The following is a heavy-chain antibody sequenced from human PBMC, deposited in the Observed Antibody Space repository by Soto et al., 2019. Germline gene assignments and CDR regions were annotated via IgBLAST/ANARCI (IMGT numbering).Heavy chain of an antibody. J-gene: IGHJ5*02. D-gene: IGHD2-2*01. CDR3: AREYCSSTSCPKNWFDP. CDR2: INPSGGST. V-gene: IGHV1-46*03. Sequence: ASVKVSCKASGHTFTSYYMHWVRQAPGQGLEWMGIINPSGGSTSYAQKFQGGVTMTRDTSTSTVYMELSSLRSEDTAVYYCAREYCSSTSCPKNWFDPWGQGTLVTVSS. CDR1: GHTFTSYY.